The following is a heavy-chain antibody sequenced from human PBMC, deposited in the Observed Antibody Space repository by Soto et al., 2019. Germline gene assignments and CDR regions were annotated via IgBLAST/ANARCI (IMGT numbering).Heavy chain of an antibody. Sequence: GGSLSLSCAASGFTFSSYAMSWVRQAPGKGLEWVSAISGSGGSTYYADSVKGRFTISRDNSKNTLYLQMNSLRAEDTAVYYCAKDRCSSTSCQGHYYYYGMDVWGQGTTVTVSS. J-gene: IGHJ6*02. CDR1: GFTFSSYA. CDR2: ISGSGGST. D-gene: IGHD2-2*01. V-gene: IGHV3-23*01. CDR3: AKDRCSSTSCQGHYYYYGMDV.